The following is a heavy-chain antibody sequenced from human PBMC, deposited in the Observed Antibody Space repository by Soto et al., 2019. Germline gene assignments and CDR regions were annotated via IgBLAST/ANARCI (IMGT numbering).Heavy chain of an antibody. D-gene: IGHD6-13*01. V-gene: IGHV3-23*01. Sequence: GGSLRLSCAASGFTFSSYAMSWVRQAPGKGLEWVSAISGSGGSTYYADSVKGRFTISRDNSKNTLYLQMNSLRAEDTAVYYCAKDGIPQPLASWQQLSWPQYYFDYWGQGTLVTVSS. CDR1: GFTFSSYA. CDR2: ISGSGGST. CDR3: AKDGIPQPLASWQQLSWPQYYFDY. J-gene: IGHJ4*02.